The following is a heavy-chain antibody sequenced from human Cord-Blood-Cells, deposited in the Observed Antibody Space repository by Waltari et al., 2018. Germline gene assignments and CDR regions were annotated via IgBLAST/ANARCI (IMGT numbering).Heavy chain of an antibody. V-gene: IGHV4-38-2*02. CDR1: GDSISSAFY. J-gene: IGHJ5*01. D-gene: IGHD3-22*01. CDR3: ARSSTMIEGVPNWF. CDR2: IYHTGNT. Sequence: TQSLTCTVSGDSISSAFYWGWIRQPQGKGLEWIGSIYHTGNTYYNPSLKSRVTISVDTSKNQFFLRLFSVTAADTAMYYCARSSTMIEGVPNWF.